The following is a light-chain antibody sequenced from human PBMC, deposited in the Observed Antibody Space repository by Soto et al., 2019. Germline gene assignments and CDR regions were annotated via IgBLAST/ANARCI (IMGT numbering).Light chain of an antibody. CDR3: QQYNSYSLT. Sequence: DIPMNQSPSTPSASLGEKNTNTFRASQSISSWLAWYQQKPGKAPKLLIYDASSLESGVPSRFSGSGSGTEFTLTISSLQPDDFATYYCQQYNSYSLTFGQGTKVDIK. V-gene: IGKV1-5*01. CDR2: DAS. J-gene: IGKJ1*01. CDR1: QSISSW.